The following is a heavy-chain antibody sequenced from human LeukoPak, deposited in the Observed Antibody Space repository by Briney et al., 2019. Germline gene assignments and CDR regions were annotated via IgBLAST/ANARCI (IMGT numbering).Heavy chain of an antibody. CDR1: GGSISSYY. Sequence: PSETLSLTCTVSGGSISSYYWSWIRQPPGKGLEWIGYISYSGSTNFNPSLKSRVTISVDTSKNQFSLKLSSVTAADTAVYYCAREGTAGTNLNWFDPWGQGTLVTVTS. D-gene: IGHD1-1*01. V-gene: IGHV4-59*01. CDR3: AREGTAGTNLNWFDP. J-gene: IGHJ5*02. CDR2: ISYSGST.